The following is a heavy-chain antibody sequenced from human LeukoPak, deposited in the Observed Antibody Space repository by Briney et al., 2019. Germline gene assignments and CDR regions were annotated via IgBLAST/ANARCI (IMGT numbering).Heavy chain of an antibody. V-gene: IGHV4-59*01. CDR2: IYYSGST. CDR1: GGSISSYY. J-gene: IGHJ2*01. D-gene: IGHD2-2*01. CDR3: ASSPGYCSSTSCPEPYWYFDL. Sequence: SETLSLTCTVSGGSISSYYWSWIRQPPGKGLEWIGYIYYSGSTNYNPSLKSRVTISVDTSKNQFSLKLSSVTAADTAVYYCASSPGYCSSTSCPEPYWYFDLWGRGTLVTVSS.